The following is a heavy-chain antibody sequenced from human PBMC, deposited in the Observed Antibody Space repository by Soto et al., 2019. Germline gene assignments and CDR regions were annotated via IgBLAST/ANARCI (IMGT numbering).Heavy chain of an antibody. J-gene: IGHJ4*02. D-gene: IGHD3-22*01. CDR2: ISAYNGNT. Sequence: QVQLVQSGAEVKKPGASVKVSCKASGYTFTGYGISWVRQAPGQGLEWMGWISAYNGNTNYAQKLQGRVTMTTDTSTSTAYTELRSLRSDDTAVYYCARNYYDSSGYYPRLDYWGQGTLVTVSS. V-gene: IGHV1-18*01. CDR3: ARNYYDSSGYYPRLDY. CDR1: GYTFTGYG.